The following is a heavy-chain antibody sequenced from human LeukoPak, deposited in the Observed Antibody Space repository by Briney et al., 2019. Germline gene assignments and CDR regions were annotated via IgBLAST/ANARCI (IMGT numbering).Heavy chain of an antibody. CDR2: IYYSGST. V-gene: IGHV4-30-4*08. Sequence: PSETLSLTCTGSGGSISSGDYYWSWIRQPPGKSLEWIGNIYYSGSTYYNPSLKSRVTISVDTSKNQFSLKLSSVTAAGTAVYYCARVGYDFWSGYYGNNFDYWGQGTLVTVSS. CDR3: ARVGYDFWSGYYGNNFDY. CDR1: GGSISSGDYY. D-gene: IGHD3-3*01. J-gene: IGHJ4*02.